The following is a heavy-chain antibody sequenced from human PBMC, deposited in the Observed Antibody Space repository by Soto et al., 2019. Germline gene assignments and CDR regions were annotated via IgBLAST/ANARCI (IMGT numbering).Heavy chain of an antibody. CDR2: IYYSGST. J-gene: IGHJ6*02. Sequence: LEILSLTCTVSGGSMSRGDYYWSWIRQPPGKGLEWIGYIYYSGSTNYNPSLKSRVTISVDTSKNQFSLKLSSVTAADTAVYYCASSNIAATGFYYYGMDVWGRGTTVTVSS. CDR1: GGSMSRGDYY. V-gene: IGHV4-61*08. D-gene: IGHD6-13*01. CDR3: ASSNIAATGFYYYGMDV.